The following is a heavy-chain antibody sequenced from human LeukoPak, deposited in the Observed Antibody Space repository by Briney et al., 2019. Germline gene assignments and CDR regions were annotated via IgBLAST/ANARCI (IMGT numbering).Heavy chain of an antibody. Sequence: KPSETLSLTCTVSGGSISSYYWSWIRQPPGKGLEWIGYIYYSGSTNYNPSLKSRVTISVDTSKNQFSLKLSSVTAADTAVYYCARGVRFLGPPYNWFDPWGQGTLVTVSS. J-gene: IGHJ5*02. D-gene: IGHD3-3*01. CDR1: GGSISSYY. CDR3: ARGVRFLGPPYNWFDP. CDR2: IYYSGST. V-gene: IGHV4-59*01.